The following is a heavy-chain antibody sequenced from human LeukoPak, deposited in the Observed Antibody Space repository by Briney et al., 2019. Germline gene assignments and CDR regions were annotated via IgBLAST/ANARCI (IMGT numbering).Heavy chain of an antibody. J-gene: IGHJ4*02. CDR3: AVGRYSSSWSLDY. CDR1: GFAFGSYA. D-gene: IGHD6-13*01. V-gene: IGHV3-23*01. Sequence: QAGGSLRLSCAASGFAFGSYAMSWVRQAPGKGLEWVSGIKGRFTISRDNAKNSLYLQMNSLRAEDTAVYYCAVGRYSSSWSLDYWGQGTLVTVSS. CDR2: I.